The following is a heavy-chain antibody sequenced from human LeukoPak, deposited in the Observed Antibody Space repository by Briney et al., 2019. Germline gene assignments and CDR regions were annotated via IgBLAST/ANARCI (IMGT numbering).Heavy chain of an antibody. CDR3: AKEEDSSGWLDAYYYYGMDV. J-gene: IGHJ6*02. V-gene: IGHV3-23*01. CDR1: GFTFSSYA. D-gene: IGHD6-19*01. CDR2: ISGSGGST. Sequence: GGSLRLSCAASGFTFSSYAMSWVRQAPGKGLEWVSAISGSGGSTYYADSVKGRFTISRDNSKNTLYLQMNSLRAEDTAVYYCAKEEDSSGWLDAYYYYGMDVWGQGTTVTVSS.